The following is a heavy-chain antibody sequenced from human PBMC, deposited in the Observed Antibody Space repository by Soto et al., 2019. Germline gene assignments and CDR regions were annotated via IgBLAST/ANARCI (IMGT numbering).Heavy chain of an antibody. V-gene: IGHV3-23*01. CDR1: GFNFKKFA. J-gene: IGHJ4*02. CDR3: AKADGEQWLIPHLDN. CDR2: ISCCGGST. D-gene: IGHD6-19*01. Sequence: GGSLRLSCEASGFNFKKFAMGWVRQAPGEGLEWVSGISCCGGSTSYADSVKGRFSLARDDSKNTLSLQLNSLRVEDTARYYCAKADGEQWLIPHLDNWGQGTLVTVSS.